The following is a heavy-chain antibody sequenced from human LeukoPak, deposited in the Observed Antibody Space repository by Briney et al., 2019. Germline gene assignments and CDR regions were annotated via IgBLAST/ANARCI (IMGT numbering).Heavy chain of an antibody. CDR2: TYYRSKWYN. Sequence: SQTLSLTCAISGDSVSSNSAAWNWIRQSPSRGLEWLGRTYYRSKWYNEYAISVKSRITINPDTSKNQFSLQLNSVTPEDTAVYYCAREGSQWLAPAFDPWGQGTLVTVSS. CDR1: GDSVSSNSAA. J-gene: IGHJ5*02. CDR3: AREGSQWLAPAFDP. V-gene: IGHV6-1*01. D-gene: IGHD6-19*01.